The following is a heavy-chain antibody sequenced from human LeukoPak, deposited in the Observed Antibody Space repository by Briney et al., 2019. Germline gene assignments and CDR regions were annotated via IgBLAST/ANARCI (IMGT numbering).Heavy chain of an antibody. V-gene: IGHV1-2*02. D-gene: IGHD1-26*01. CDR2: INPNSGGT. CDR1: GYTFTGYY. Sequence: ASVKVSCKASGYTFTGYYMHWVRQAPGQGLERMGWINPNSGGTNYAQKFQGRVTMTGDTSISTAYMELSRLRSDDTAVYYCARDSGSGSYFDYWGQGTLVTVSS. CDR3: ARDSGSGSYFDY. J-gene: IGHJ4*02.